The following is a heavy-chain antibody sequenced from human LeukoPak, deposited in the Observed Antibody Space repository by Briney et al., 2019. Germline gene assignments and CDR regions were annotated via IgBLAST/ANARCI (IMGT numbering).Heavy chain of an antibody. Sequence: PGGSLRLSCAASGFTFDDYGMSWVHQAPGKGLEWVSAINWNGAGTVYADSVKGRFSISRDNAKNSLYLQMNSLRAEDTASYYCARGHVLLWFGELSHDAFDIWGQGTMVTVSS. CDR1: GFTFDDYG. J-gene: IGHJ3*02. CDR3: ARGHVLLWFGELSHDAFDI. V-gene: IGHV3-20*04. CDR2: INWNGAGT. D-gene: IGHD3-10*01.